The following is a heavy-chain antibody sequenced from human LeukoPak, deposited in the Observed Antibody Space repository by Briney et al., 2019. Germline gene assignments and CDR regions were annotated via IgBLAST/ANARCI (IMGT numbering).Heavy chain of an antibody. V-gene: IGHV3-53*01. CDR2: IYSGGST. CDR1: GFTVSSNY. Sequence: PGGSLRLSCAASGFTVSSNYMSWVRQAPGKGLEWVSVIYSGGSTYYADSVKGRFTISRDNSKNTLYLQMNSLRAEDTAVYYCARCGTYCSGGSCYVYYFDYWGQGTLVTVSS. J-gene: IGHJ4*02. D-gene: IGHD2-15*01. CDR3: ARCGTYCSGGSCYVYYFDY.